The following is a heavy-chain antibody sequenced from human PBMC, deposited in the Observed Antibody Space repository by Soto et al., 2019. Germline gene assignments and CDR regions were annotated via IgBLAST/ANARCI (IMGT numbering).Heavy chain of an antibody. CDR1: GFTFSSYA. CDR2: ISGSGGST. J-gene: IGHJ4*02. V-gene: IGHV3-23*01. D-gene: IGHD2-15*01. Sequence: HPGGSLRLSCAASGFTFSSYAMSWVRQAPGKGLEWVSAISGSGGSTYYADSVKGRFTISRDNSKNTLYLQMNSLRAEDTAVYYCTKANRYCSGANCFTFDYWGLGTLVTVSS. CDR3: TKANRYCSGANCFTFDY.